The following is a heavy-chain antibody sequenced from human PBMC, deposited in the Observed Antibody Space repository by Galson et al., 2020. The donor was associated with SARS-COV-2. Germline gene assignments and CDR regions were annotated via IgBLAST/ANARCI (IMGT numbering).Heavy chain of an antibody. V-gene: IGHV1-18*01. Sequence: ASVKVSCKASGYTFTSYGISWVRQAPGQGLEWMGWISAYNGNTNYAQKLQGRVTMTTDTSTSTAYMELRSLRSDDTAVYYCARAAAGGSLYSYGYALGDYYFDYWGQGTLVTVSS. J-gene: IGHJ4*02. D-gene: IGHD5-18*01. CDR3: ARAAAGGSLYSYGYALGDYYFDY. CDR2: ISAYNGNT. CDR1: GYTFTSYG.